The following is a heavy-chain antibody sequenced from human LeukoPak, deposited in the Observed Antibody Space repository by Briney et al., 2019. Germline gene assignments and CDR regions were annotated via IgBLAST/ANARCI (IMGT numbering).Heavy chain of an antibody. V-gene: IGHV1-2*02. CDR1: GYTFTNYY. CDR3: ARAGGPYDY. CDR2: INPNRGGT. D-gene: IGHD6-25*01. Sequence: GASVKVSCKASGYTFTNYYIHWVRQAPGQGLEWLGWINPNRGGTNYAQRFQGRVTMTRDTSISTAYMELSGLKSDDTAVYYCARAGGPYDYWGQGTLVTVSA. J-gene: IGHJ4*02.